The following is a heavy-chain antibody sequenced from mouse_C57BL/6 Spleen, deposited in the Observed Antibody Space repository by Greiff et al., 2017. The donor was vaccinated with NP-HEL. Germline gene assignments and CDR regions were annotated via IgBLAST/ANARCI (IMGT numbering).Heavy chain of an antibody. CDR3: ARTARIKY. D-gene: IGHD1-2*01. V-gene: IGHV3-2*02. CDR2: ISYSGST. J-gene: IGHJ2*01. Sequence: EVQLVESGPGLVKPSQSLSLTCTVTGYSITSGYGWNWIRQFPGNKLEWMGYISYSGSTNYNPSLKSRISITRDTSKNQSILQLNSVTTEDTATYYCARTARIKYWGQGTTLTVSS. CDR1: GYSITSGYG.